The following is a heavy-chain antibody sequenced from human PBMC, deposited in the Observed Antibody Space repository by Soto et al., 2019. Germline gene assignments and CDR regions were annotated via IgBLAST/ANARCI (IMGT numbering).Heavy chain of an antibody. J-gene: IGHJ4*02. V-gene: IGHV1-69*02. Sequence: SVKVSCKASGGTFSSYTISWVRQAPGQGLEWMGRIIPILGIANYAQKFQGRVTITADKSTSTAYMELSSLRSEDTAVYYCATAGLDYYDSSGSVLDYWGQGTLVTAPQ. CDR3: ATAGLDYYDSSGSVLDY. CDR1: GGTFSSYT. D-gene: IGHD3-22*01. CDR2: IIPILGIA.